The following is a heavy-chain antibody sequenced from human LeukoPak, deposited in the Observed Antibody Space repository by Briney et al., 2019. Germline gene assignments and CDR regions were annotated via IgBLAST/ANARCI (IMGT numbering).Heavy chain of an antibody. Sequence: SETLSLTCTVSGGSISSGSYYWSWIRQPAGKGLEWVGRIYTSGSTDYNSSLKSRVTISVDTSKNQFSLKLSSVTAADTAVYYCARDLRANPTVPKGGFDYWGQGTLVTVSS. J-gene: IGHJ4*02. V-gene: IGHV4-61*02. D-gene: IGHD4-17*01. CDR2: IYTSGST. CDR1: GGSISSGSYY. CDR3: ARDLRANPTVPKGGFDY.